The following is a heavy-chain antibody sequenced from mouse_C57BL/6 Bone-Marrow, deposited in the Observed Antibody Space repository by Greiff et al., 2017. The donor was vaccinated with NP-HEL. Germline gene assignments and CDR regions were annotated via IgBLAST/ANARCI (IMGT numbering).Heavy chain of an antibody. D-gene: IGHD4-1*01. Sequence: QVQLQQSGAELARPGASVKLSCKASGYTFTSYGISWVKQRTGQGLEWIGEIYPRSGNTYYNEKFKGKATLTADKSSSTAYMELRSLTSDDSAVYFCARDWDGDYFDYWGQGTTLTVSS. CDR3: ARDWDGDYFDY. V-gene: IGHV1-81*01. CDR2: IYPRSGNT. CDR1: GYTFTSYG. J-gene: IGHJ2*01.